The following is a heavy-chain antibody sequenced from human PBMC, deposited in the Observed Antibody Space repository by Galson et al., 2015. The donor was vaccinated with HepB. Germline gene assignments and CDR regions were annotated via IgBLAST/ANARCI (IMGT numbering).Heavy chain of an antibody. D-gene: IGHD2-15*01. J-gene: IGHJ5*02. CDR1: GYTFSTYS. CDR2: ISPYNRHT. Sequence: SVKVSCKASGYTFSTYSITWERQAPGQGLEWMGWISPYNRHTNYAQKFQARVTLTTDTSTSTAFLELRSLRSDDTAVYYCARGALVVAVGATQNNWFGPWGQGTRVTVSS. CDR3: ARGALVVAVGATQNNWFGP. V-gene: IGHV1-18*01.